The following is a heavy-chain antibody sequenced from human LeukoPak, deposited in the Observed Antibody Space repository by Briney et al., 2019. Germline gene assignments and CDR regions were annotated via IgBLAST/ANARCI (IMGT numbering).Heavy chain of an antibody. D-gene: IGHD3-22*01. CDR1: GVSISSSSYY. Sequence: SETLSLTCTVSGVSISSSSYYWGWIRQPPGKGLEWIGSIYYSGSTYYNPSLKSRVTISVDTSKNQFSLKLSSVTAADTAVYYCVRSGYHNWFYPWGQGTLVTVSS. CDR2: IYYSGST. CDR3: VRSGYHNWFYP. V-gene: IGHV4-39*07. J-gene: IGHJ5*02.